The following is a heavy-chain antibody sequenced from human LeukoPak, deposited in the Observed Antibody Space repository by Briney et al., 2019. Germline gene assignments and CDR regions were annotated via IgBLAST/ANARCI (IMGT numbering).Heavy chain of an antibody. Sequence: ASVKVSCKASGNTFSSYFIHWVRQAPGQGLEWMGIISPGGGSTTYAQELQGRVTMTRDTSTSTVYMELSSLRSEDTAVYYCARDRSIVVVTAPGGYWGQGTLVTVSS. CDR3: ARDRSIVVVTAPGGY. D-gene: IGHD2-21*02. CDR1: GNTFSSYF. CDR2: ISPGGGST. J-gene: IGHJ4*02. V-gene: IGHV1-46*01.